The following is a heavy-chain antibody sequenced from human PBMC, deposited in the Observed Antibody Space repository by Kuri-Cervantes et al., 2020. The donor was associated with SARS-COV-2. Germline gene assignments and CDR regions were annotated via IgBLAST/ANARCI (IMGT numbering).Heavy chain of an antibody. J-gene: IGHJ6*02. Sequence: GESLKISCAASGFNFSRTDMHWVRQAPGKGLEWVAVISYDGSNKYYADSVKGRFTISRDNSKNTLYLQMNSLRAEDTAVYYCAKDRIGVFGVEYYYGMDVWGQGTTITVSS. CDR3: AKDRIGVFGVEYYYGMDV. V-gene: IGHV3-30*18. D-gene: IGHD3-3*01. CDR1: GFNFSRTD. CDR2: ISYDGSNK.